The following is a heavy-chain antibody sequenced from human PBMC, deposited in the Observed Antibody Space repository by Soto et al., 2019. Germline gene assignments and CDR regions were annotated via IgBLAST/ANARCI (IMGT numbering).Heavy chain of an antibody. Sequence: QITLQESGPTLVIPAQTLTLTCDFSGFSLSTYHMGVAWTRQPPGKALEWLALIYLDDDKRYSPSLKDRLAISKAAACNQVVLTSTISDPVDTATYFSTQAGEYDLLALGHWRPGTL. CDR3: TQAGEYDLLALGH. CDR2: IYLDDDK. V-gene: IGHV2-5*02. D-gene: IGHD6-6*01. CDR1: GFSLSTYHMG. J-gene: IGHJ4*02.